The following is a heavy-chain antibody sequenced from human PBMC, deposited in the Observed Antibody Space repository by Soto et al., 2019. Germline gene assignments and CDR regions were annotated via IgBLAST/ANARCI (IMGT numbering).Heavy chain of an antibody. D-gene: IGHD3-10*01. CDR1: SGSISSGGYS. CDR2: IYYSGST. Sequence: PSEILSLTCPGPSGSISSGGYSWSWIRQPPGKGLEWIGYIYYSGSTYYNPSLKSRVTISVDRSKNQFSLKLSSVTATDTAVDDSDGGGDLSWFDPWGQGPLV. J-gene: IGHJ5*02. V-gene: IGHV4-30-2*01. CDR3: DGGGDLSWFDP.